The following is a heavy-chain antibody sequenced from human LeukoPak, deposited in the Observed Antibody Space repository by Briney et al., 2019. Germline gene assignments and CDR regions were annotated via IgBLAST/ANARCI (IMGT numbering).Heavy chain of an antibody. D-gene: IGHD3-22*01. J-gene: IGHJ5*02. V-gene: IGHV3-30-3*01. CDR1: GFTFSRYA. Sequence: GGSLRLSCAASGFTFSRYAMHGVRQPPGKGREWVAVILYDGSNKYYADSVKGRFTISRDNSKNTVYLQMNSPRAEDTALYYCAREAIVVERWFDPWGQGTLVTVSS. CDR2: ILYDGSNK. CDR3: AREAIVVERWFDP.